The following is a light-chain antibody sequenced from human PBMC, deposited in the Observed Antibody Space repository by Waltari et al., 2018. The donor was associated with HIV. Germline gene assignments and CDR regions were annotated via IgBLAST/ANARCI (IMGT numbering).Light chain of an antibody. CDR3: QAWDSGTGV. CDR2: QDD. V-gene: IGLV3-1*01. J-gene: IGLJ1*01. Sequence: SYELTQPPSVSVSPGQAATITCSGDKLDDKYVCWYQQKPGRSPVLLIYQDDKRLSGIPDRFSVSNSGNTATLTISGTQTMDEADYYCQAWDSGTGVFGTGTTVTVL. CDR1: KLDDKY.